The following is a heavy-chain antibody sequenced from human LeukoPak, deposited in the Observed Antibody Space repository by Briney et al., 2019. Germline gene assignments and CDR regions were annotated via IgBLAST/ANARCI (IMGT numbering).Heavy chain of an antibody. Sequence: GGSLRLSCAASGFLFSTYWMSWVRQAPGKGLEWVSAISGSGGSTYYADSVKGRFTISRDNSKNTLYLQMNSLRAEDTAVYYCAKGLGIADVWGQGTTVTVSS. CDR3: AKGLGIADV. CDR1: GFLFSTYW. D-gene: IGHD6-13*01. J-gene: IGHJ6*02. V-gene: IGHV3-23*01. CDR2: ISGSGGST.